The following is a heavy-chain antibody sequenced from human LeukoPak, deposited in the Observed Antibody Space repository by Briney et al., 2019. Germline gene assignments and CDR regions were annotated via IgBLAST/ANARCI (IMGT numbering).Heavy chain of an antibody. CDR2: INSDGSST. V-gene: IGHV3-74*01. D-gene: IGHD2-15*01. CDR1: GFTFSYYW. J-gene: IGHJ4*02. CDR3: ARVRTNTYCFDY. Sequence: GGSLRLSCAAAGFTFSYYWTHWLRQAPGKGLVWVSHINSDGSSTSYADSVKGRFTISRDNAKNTLYLQMNSLRAEDTAVYYWARVRTNTYCFDYWGQGTLVTVSS.